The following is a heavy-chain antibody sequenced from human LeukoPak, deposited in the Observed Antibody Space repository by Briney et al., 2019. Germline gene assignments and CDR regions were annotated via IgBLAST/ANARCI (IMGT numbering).Heavy chain of an antibody. J-gene: IGHJ4*02. Sequence: GGSLRLSCAASGFTFSRHNIHWVRQAPGKGLEWVAFIRYDGGDKDYADSVKGRFAISRDNSKNTLYLQMNSLRAEDTAVYYCAREQQWLTGYFDYWGQGTLVTVSS. CDR1: GFTFSRHN. V-gene: IGHV3-30*02. D-gene: IGHD6-19*01. CDR3: AREQQWLTGYFDY. CDR2: IRYDGGDK.